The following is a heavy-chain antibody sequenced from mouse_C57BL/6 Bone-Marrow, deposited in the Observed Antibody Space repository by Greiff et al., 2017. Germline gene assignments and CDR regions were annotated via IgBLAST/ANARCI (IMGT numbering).Heavy chain of an antibody. CDR3: ARDTTVVARCYFDY. V-gene: IGHV1-42*01. CDR2: INPSTGGT. Sequence: EVQLQPSGPELVKPGASVKISCKASGYSFTGYYMNWVKQSPEKSLEWIGKINPSTGGTTYNQKFKTKATLTVDKSSSTAYMQLKSLTSEDSAVYDCARDTTVVARCYFDYWGQGTTLTVAS. D-gene: IGHD1-1*01. CDR1: GYSFTGYY. J-gene: IGHJ2*01.